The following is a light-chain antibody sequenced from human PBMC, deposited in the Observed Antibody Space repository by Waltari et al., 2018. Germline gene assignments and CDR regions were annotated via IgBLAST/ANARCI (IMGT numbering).Light chain of an antibody. CDR1: SVSIDSKY. CDR2: KDN. Sequence: VFTQPHSVSGSPGQTVTISCTRSSVSIDSKYVQWYQQRPGSAPTTVINKDNQRPSGVPDRFSGSIDSSSNSASLTISGLKSEDEADYYCQSADGSYNPVFGSGTKLTVL. J-gene: IGLJ6*01. CDR3: QSADGSYNPV. V-gene: IGLV6-57*03.